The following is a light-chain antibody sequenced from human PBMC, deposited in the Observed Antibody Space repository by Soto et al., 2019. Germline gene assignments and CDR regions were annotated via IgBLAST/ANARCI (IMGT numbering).Light chain of an antibody. V-gene: IGKV3-15*01. J-gene: IGKJ1*01. CDR3: QQYHNWPGT. Sequence: EIVMTQSPATLSLSLGDRATLSCRASQSVSSNLAWYQQKPGQAPRLLIYGASTRATGIPARFSGSGSGTEFTLTISSLQSEDFAVYYCQQYHNWPGTFGQGTKVDIK. CDR2: GAS. CDR1: QSVSSN.